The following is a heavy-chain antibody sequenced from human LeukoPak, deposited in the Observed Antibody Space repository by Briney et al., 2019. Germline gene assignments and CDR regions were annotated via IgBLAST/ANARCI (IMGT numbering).Heavy chain of an antibody. D-gene: IGHD3-3*01. V-gene: IGHV3-30*02. CDR3: AKDASPNPITIFGVAPDFDY. CDR1: GFTFSSYG. J-gene: IGHJ4*02. CDR2: IRYDGSNK. Sequence: PGGSLRLSCAASGFTFSSYGMHWVRQAPGKGLEWVAFIRYDGSNKYYADSVKGRFTISRDNSKNTLYLQMNSLRAEDTAVYYCAKDASPNPITIFGVAPDFDYWGQGTLVTVSS.